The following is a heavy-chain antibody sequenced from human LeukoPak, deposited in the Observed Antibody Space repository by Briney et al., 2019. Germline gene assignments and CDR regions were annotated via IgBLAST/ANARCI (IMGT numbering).Heavy chain of an antibody. CDR3: ARAPGFGQLGGNWFDP. Sequence: PSETLSLTCSVSGASLSTSPYYWGWIRQPPGKGLEWIGNIYYTGSTYYNVSLNSRVTISIDTSKNLFSLRLNSMTAADTAVYYCARAPGFGQLGGNWFDPWGQGTLVTVSS. CDR2: IYYTGST. J-gene: IGHJ5*02. V-gene: IGHV4-39*01. CDR1: GASLSTSPYY. D-gene: IGHD3/OR15-3a*01.